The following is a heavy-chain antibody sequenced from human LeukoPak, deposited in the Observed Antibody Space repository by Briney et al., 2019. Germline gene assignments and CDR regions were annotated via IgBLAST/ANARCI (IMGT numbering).Heavy chain of an antibody. CDR1: GGSINSYY. D-gene: IGHD6-13*01. CDR2: INHSGST. J-gene: IGHJ6*03. CDR3: ARLVGISWYRYYYYYMDV. Sequence: SESLSLTCTVSGGSINSYYWSWIRQPPGKGLEWIGEINHSGSTNYNPSLKSRVTISVDTSKNQFPLKLSSVTAADTAVYYCARLVGISWYRYYYYYMDVWGKGTTVTISS. V-gene: IGHV4-34*01.